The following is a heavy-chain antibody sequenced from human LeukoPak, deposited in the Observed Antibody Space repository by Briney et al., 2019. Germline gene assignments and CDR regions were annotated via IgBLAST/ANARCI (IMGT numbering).Heavy chain of an antibody. D-gene: IGHD2-2*01. CDR1: GFTFSSYE. V-gene: IGHV3-48*03. CDR2: ISSSGSTI. CDR3: ARVAGYQLLWGLYYYYGMDV. Sequence: GGSLRLSCAASGFTFSSYEMNWVRQAPGKGLEWVSYISSSGSTIYYADSVKGRFTISRDNAKNSLYLQMNSLRAEDTAVYYCARVAGYQLLWGLYYYYGMDVWGQGTTVTVSS. J-gene: IGHJ6*02.